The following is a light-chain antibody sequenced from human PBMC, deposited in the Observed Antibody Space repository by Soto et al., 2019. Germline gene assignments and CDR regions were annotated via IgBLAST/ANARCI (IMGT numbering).Light chain of an antibody. CDR2: DAS. Sequence: DIQMTQSPSPLSASVGDSVTIACRASQSISSWLAWYQQKPGKAPKLLIYDASSLESGVPSRFSGSGSGTEFTLTITSLQPDDFATYYCQQYNSYPWTFGQGTKVDI. V-gene: IGKV1-5*01. CDR3: QQYNSYPWT. CDR1: QSISSW. J-gene: IGKJ1*01.